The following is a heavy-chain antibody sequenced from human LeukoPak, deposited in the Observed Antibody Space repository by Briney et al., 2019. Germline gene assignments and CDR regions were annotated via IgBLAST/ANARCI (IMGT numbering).Heavy chain of an antibody. CDR2: ISCDGRIR. CDR3: RQGRQCRGSSCYSGFAS. D-gene: IGHD2-15*01. V-gene: IGHV3-30*03. CDR1: IFIFRICG. Sequence: GGSLRLSCTACIFIFRICGMQWVRQAPGKGLEWVTLISCDGRIRHYVDSVKGRFTIARDSSKNTVYVQMNTLRAEDTAVYYRRQGRQCRGSSCYSGFASWAQGPLVPVPS. J-gene: IGHJ4*02.